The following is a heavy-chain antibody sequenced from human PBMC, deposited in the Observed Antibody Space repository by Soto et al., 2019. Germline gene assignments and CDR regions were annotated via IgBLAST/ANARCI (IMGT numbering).Heavy chain of an antibody. J-gene: IGHJ4*02. CDR1: GFTFSSYS. Sequence: PGGSLRLSCAASGFTFSSYSMNWVRQAPGKGLEWVSSISSSSSYIYYADSVKGRFTIPRDNAKNSLYLQMNSLRAEDTAVYYCARPNPYYYDSSGYYYPWWGQGTLVTVSS. CDR3: ARPNPYYYDSSGYYYPW. CDR2: ISSSSSYI. V-gene: IGHV3-21*01. D-gene: IGHD3-22*01.